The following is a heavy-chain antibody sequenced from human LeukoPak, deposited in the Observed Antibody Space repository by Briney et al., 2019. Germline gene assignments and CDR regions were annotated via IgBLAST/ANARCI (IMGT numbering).Heavy chain of an antibody. J-gene: IGHJ2*01. CDR3: ARHWMAVAPYWYFDL. CDR2: INHSGST. D-gene: IGHD6-19*01. CDR1: GGSFSGYY. Sequence: SETLSLTCAVYGGSFSGYYWSWIRQPPGKGLEWIGEINHSGSTNYNPSLKSRVSISVDTSKNHFSLKLSSLTAADTAVYYCARHWMAVAPYWYFDLWGRGTLVTVSS. V-gene: IGHV4-34*01.